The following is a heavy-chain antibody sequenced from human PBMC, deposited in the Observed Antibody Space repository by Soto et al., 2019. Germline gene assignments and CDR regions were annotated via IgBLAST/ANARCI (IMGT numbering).Heavy chain of an antibody. CDR2: IYSSGNT. J-gene: IGHJ5*02. V-gene: IGHV4-59*11. CDR1: GGSITSHY. Sequence: PSETLSLTCTFSGGSITSHYWNWIRQPPGKGLEWIGYIYSSGNTNYNPSLKSRVTMSVDTSKNQFSLKLTSVTAADTAVYYCARGSTILRFLDWYPWGQGTLVTVSS. D-gene: IGHD3-3*01. CDR3: ARGSTILRFLDWYP.